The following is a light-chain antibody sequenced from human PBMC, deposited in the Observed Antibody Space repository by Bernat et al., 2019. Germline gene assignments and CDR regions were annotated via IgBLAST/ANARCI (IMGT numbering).Light chain of an antibody. V-gene: IGLV2-8*01. CDR1: SSDVGGYNY. CDR3: SAYAGSNNLV. CDR2: EVS. Sequence: QSALTQPPSASGSPGQSVTISCTGTSSDVGGYNYVSWYQQHPGKAPKFMIYEVSKRPSGVPDRFSGSKSGNTASLTDSGRQAEDEADYYCSAYAGSNNLVVGGGTKLTV. J-gene: IGLJ3*02.